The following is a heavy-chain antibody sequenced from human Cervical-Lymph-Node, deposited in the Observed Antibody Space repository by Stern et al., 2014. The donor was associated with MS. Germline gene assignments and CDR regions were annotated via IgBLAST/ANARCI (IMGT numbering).Heavy chain of an antibody. Sequence: VQLVESGGGVVQPGRSLRLSCAASGFRFSNYGFHWVRQAPGQGLEWVAVIWYDGIKKYYADSVKGRFTISRDNSRNTLYLQMKSLRVEDTAMYYCAREAGGGYNKIDYWGQGTLVTVSS. CDR3: AREAGGGYNKIDY. D-gene: IGHD5-24*01. V-gene: IGHV3-33*01. CDR1: GFRFSNYG. CDR2: IWYDGIKK. J-gene: IGHJ4*02.